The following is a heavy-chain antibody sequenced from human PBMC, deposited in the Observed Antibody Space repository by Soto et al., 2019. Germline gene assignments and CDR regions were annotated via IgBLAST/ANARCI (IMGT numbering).Heavy chain of an antibody. Sequence: EVQLLESGGGLVQPGGSLRLSCAASGFTFSTYSMAWVRQAPGKGLAWVSGLSGGGANTFYADSVKGRFTISVENSKNTVYLQMNSLRVEDTAVYYCARWDGYGDEWGQGTLVTVSS. D-gene: IGHD5-12*01. CDR2: LSGGGANT. J-gene: IGHJ4*02. CDR1: GFTFSTYS. CDR3: ARWDGYGDE. V-gene: IGHV3-23*01.